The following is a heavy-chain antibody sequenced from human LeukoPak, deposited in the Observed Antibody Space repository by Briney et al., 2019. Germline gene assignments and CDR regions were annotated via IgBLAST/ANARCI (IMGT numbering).Heavy chain of an antibody. Sequence: GGSLSLSCAASGFPFDDYGMSWVRQAPGKGLEWVSGINWNGGSTGYADSVKGRFTISRDNAKNSLYLQMNSLRAEDTALYYCAREGQWLNYYYYYMDVWGKGTTVTVSS. CDR1: GFPFDDYG. D-gene: IGHD6-19*01. CDR2: INWNGGST. J-gene: IGHJ6*03. V-gene: IGHV3-20*04. CDR3: AREGQWLNYYYYYMDV.